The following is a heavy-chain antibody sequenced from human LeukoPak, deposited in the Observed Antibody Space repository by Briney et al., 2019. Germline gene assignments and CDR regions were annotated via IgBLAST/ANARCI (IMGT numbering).Heavy chain of an antibody. D-gene: IGHD2-8*02. J-gene: IGHJ5*02. Sequence: GASAKVSCKAPGYTFTGYYMHWVRQAPGQGLEWMGWINPNSGGTNYAQKFQGRVTMTRDTSISTAYMELSRLRSDDTAVYYCARFPALVRSPGVPFDPWGQGTLVTVSS. CDR1: GYTFTGYY. V-gene: IGHV1-2*02. CDR3: ARFPALVRSPGVPFDP. CDR2: INPNSGGT.